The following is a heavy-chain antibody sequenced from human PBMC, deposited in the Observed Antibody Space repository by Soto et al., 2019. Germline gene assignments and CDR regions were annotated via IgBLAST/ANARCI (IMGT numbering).Heavy chain of an antibody. CDR3: AKEVGYYDSSGYPAY. CDR2: ISGSGGST. CDR1: GFTFSSYA. V-gene: IGHV3-23*01. J-gene: IGHJ4*02. D-gene: IGHD3-22*01. Sequence: GGSLRLSCAASGFTFSSYAMNWVRQAPGKGLEWVSAISGSGGSTYYVDSVKGRFTISRDNSKNTLYLQMNSLGAEDTAVYYCAKEVGYYDSSGYPAYWGQGTLVTVSP.